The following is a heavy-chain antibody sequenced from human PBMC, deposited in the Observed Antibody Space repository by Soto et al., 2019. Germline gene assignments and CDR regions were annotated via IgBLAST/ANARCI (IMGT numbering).Heavy chain of an antibody. J-gene: IGHJ6*02. Sequence: AETLSLTCAVYGGSVSVYYWSLIRQAPGKGLEWIGEINHSGSTNYNPSLKSRVTISVDTSKNQFSLKLSSVTAADTAVYYCARMSLYSSSWYYYYYGTDVWGHGTPVTVS. CDR3: ARMSLYSSSWYYYYYGTDV. CDR1: GGSVSVYY. V-gene: IGHV4-34*01. CDR2: INHSGST. D-gene: IGHD6-13*01.